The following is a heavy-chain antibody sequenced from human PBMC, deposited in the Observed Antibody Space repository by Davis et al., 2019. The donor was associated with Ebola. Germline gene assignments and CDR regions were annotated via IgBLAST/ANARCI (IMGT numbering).Heavy chain of an antibody. Sequence: ASVKVSCKASGYTFTAHYLHWVRQAPGQGLEWRGWINPNSGDTKYAQKFQGIISMTRDTTTNTAYMELTRPTFDDTAVYFCARGSNFWSGYFMAYFDYWGQGTLVTVSS. CDR1: GYTFTAHY. V-gene: IGHV1-2*02. J-gene: IGHJ4*02. D-gene: IGHD3-3*01. CDR3: ARGSNFWSGYFMAYFDY. CDR2: INPNSGDT.